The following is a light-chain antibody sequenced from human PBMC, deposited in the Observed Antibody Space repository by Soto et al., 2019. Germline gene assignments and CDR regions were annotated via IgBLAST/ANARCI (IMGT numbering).Light chain of an antibody. Sequence: QSVLTQPASVSGSPGQSVTISCAGPRSDIGDSNFISWYQQSPGKAPRLLIYEVNNRPSGVSRRFSGSKAGNTASLTISGLLEDDEADYFCASFRSGTILVFSSGTKVTV. CDR3: ASFRSGTILV. CDR2: EVN. J-gene: IGLJ1*01. V-gene: IGLV2-14*01. CDR1: RSDIGDSNF.